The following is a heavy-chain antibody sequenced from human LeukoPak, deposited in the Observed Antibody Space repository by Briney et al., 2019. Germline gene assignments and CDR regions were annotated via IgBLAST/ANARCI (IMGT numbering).Heavy chain of an antibody. D-gene: IGHD2-2*01. CDR2: ISYDGSNK. Sequence: GRSLRLSCAASGFTFSSYGMHWVRQAPGKGLEWVAAISYDGSNKYYADSVKGRFSVSRDNSKNTLHLQMNSLRPEDTAVYYCARDHQLQNGNWFDPWGQGTLVTVSS. V-gene: IGHV3-30*03. CDR1: GFTFSSYG. J-gene: IGHJ5*02. CDR3: ARDHQLQNGNWFDP.